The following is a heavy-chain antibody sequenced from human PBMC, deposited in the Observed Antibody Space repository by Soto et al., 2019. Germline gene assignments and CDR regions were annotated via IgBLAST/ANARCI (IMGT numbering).Heavy chain of an antibody. CDR2: INPNSGGT. CDR1: GYTFTGYY. Sequence: ASVKVSCKASGYTFTGYYMHWVRQAAGQGLEWMGWINPNSGGTNYAQKFQGRVTMTTDTSTSTAYMELRSLRSDDTAVYYCARGGPPYDFWSGYPTLFYYYFQYLGQGTLVSVS. D-gene: IGHD3-3*01. V-gene: IGHV1-2*02. CDR3: ARGGPPYDFWSGYPTLFYYYFQY. J-gene: IGHJ4*02.